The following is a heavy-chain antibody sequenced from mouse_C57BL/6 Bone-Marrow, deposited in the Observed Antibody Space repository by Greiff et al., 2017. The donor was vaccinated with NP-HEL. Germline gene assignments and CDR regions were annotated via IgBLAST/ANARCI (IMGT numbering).Heavy chain of an antibody. Sequence: VQLQQPGAELVKPGASVKMSCKASGYTFTSYWITWVKQRPGQGLEWIGDIYPGSGSTNYNEKFKSKATLTVDTSSSTAYMQLSSLTSEDSAVYYCARWDFYYAWAMDYWGQGTSVTVSS. J-gene: IGHJ4*01. D-gene: IGHD1-1*01. CDR3: ARWDFYYAWAMDY. V-gene: IGHV1-55*01. CDR2: IYPGSGST. CDR1: GYTFTSYW.